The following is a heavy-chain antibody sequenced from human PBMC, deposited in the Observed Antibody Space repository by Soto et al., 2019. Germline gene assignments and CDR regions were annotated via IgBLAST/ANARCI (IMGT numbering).Heavy chain of an antibody. V-gene: IGHV3-23*01. CDR3: AKGWPVTCDSSGYYFDY. CDR2: ISGSAGST. Sequence: GGSLRLSCAASGFTFSSYAMSWVRQAPEKGLEWVSAISGSAGSTYYADSVKGRFTISRDNSKNTLYLQMTSLRADDTAVYYCAKGWPVTCDSSGYYFDYWGQGTPVTVSS. D-gene: IGHD3-22*01. J-gene: IGHJ4*02. CDR1: GFTFSSYA.